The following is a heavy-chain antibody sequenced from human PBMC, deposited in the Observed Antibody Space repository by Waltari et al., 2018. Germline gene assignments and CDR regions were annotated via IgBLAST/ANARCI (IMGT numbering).Heavy chain of an antibody. J-gene: IGHJ6*02. V-gene: IGHV3-15*01. CDR3: LRVPTYHTDV. CDR1: GFTFTNAW. D-gene: IGHD1-1*01. Sequence: EVQLVESGGGLVKPGESLRLSCATSGFTFTNAWRIWVRQAPGKGLEWVGLIKSDTTDYAAPVKGKFTISRDDSKITLYLQMNSLKIEDTAVYYCLRVPTYHTDVWGQGTTVTVSS. CDR2: IKSDTT.